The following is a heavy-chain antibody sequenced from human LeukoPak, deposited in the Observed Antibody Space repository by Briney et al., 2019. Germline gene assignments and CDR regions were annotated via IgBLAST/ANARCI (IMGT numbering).Heavy chain of an antibody. CDR3: TANRTTVTPFDY. CDR2: IRSKAYGGTT. V-gene: IGHV3-49*04. Sequence: GRSLRLSCTVSGFTFGDYTMSWVRQAPGKWLEWVGFIRSKAYGGTTEYAASVTGRVTISRDDSKSIAYLQMNSLKTEDTAVYYCTANRTTVTPFDYWGQGTLVTVSS. D-gene: IGHD4-17*01. CDR1: GFTFGDYT. J-gene: IGHJ4*02.